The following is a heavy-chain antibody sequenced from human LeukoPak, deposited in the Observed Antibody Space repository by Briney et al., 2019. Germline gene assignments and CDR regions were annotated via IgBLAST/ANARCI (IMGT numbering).Heavy chain of an antibody. D-gene: IGHD3/OR15-3a*01. CDR2: ISSSSNAI. CDR1: GFTFNTYG. Sequence: GGSLRLSCAASGFTFNTYGMNWVRQAPGKGLEWLSYISSSSNAIYYADSVRGRFTISRDSAKNSLYLQMNSLRDEDTALYYCARERGGTAWGQGTLVTVSP. V-gene: IGHV3-48*02. J-gene: IGHJ5*02. CDR3: ARERGGTA.